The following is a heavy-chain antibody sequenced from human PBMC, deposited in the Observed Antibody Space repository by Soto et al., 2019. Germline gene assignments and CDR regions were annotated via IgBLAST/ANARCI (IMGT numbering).Heavy chain of an antibody. J-gene: IGHJ4*02. CDR3: VRDLAATGTYYFDF. CDR1: GFTFSDRY. CDR2: TRNRANSYTT. D-gene: IGHD2-15*01. V-gene: IGHV3-72*01. Sequence: EVHLVESGGGSVQPGGSLSLSCAASGFTFSDRYMDWVRQSPGKGLEWVGRTRNRANSYTTEYAASVKGRFTISRDDSKNSLYLQMNSLKTEDTAIYYCVRDLAATGTYYFDFWGQGTLVTVSS.